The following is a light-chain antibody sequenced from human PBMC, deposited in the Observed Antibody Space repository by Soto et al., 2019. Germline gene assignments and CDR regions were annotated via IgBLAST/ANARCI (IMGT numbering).Light chain of an antibody. V-gene: IGKV1-5*03. CDR2: KAS. J-gene: IGKJ1*01. CDR1: QSISSW. CDR3: QQYNSYWT. Sequence: DIQMTQSPPRMVSSXAVCVTITFRASQSISSWLAWYQQKPGKAPKLLIYKASSLESGVPSRFSGSGSGTEFTLTISSLQPDDFATYYCQQYNSYWTFGQGTKVDIK.